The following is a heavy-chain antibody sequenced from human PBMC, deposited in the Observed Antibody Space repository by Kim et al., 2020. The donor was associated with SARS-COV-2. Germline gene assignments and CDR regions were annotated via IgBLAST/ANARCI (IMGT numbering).Heavy chain of an antibody. CDR2: IIPIFGTA. J-gene: IGHJ6*03. Sequence: SVKVSCKASGGTFSSYAISWVRQAPGQGLEWMGGIIPIFGTANYAQKFQGRVTITADESTSTAYMELSSLRSEDTAVYYCARGTRGYSYGYIYYYYYYMDDWGKGTTVTVSS. CDR3: ARGTRGYSYGYIYYYYYYMDD. CDR1: GGTFSSYA. V-gene: IGHV1-69*13. D-gene: IGHD5-18*01.